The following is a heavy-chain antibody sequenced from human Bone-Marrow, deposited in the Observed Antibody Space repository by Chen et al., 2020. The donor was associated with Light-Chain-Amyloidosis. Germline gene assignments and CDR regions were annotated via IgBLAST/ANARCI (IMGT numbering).Heavy chain of an antibody. CDR3: ARGGSYYYFDY. CDR2: ISRSSSHI. Sequence: EVQLVESGGGLVKPGGSLRLSCVASGFTFSSCTMNWVRQPPGRWLAWVSSISRSSSHIYYADSMRGRFTISRDNAKNSLYLQMNNLRAEDTAVYYCARGGSYYYFDYWGQGILVTVSS. J-gene: IGHJ4*02. V-gene: IGHV3-21*01. D-gene: IGHD1-26*01. CDR1: GFTFSSCT.